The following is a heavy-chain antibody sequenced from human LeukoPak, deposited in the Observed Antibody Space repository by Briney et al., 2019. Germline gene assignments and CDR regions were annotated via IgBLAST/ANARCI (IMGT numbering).Heavy chain of an antibody. J-gene: IGHJ6*02. D-gene: IGHD4-17*01. Sequence: GRSLRLSCAASGFTLDDYAMHWVRQAPGKGLEWVSGISWNSGSIGYADSVKGRFTISRDNAKNSLYLQMNSLRAEDTALYYCAKDISTVTTAYYYGMDVWGQGTTVTVSS. V-gene: IGHV3-9*01. CDR2: ISWNSGSI. CDR1: GFTLDDYA. CDR3: AKDISTVTTAYYYGMDV.